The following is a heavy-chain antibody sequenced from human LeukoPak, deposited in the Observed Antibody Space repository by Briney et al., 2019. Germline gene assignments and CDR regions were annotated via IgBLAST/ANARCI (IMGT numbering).Heavy chain of an antibody. V-gene: IGHV3-53*01. J-gene: IGHJ4*02. Sequence: GGSLRLSCAASGFTFSSYSMNWVRQAPGKGLEWVSVIYSGGSTYYADSVKGRFTISRDNSKNTLYLQMNSLRAEDTAVYYCASYYGFWSGYPDHWGQGTLVTVSS. CDR3: ASYYGFWSGYPDH. CDR1: GFTFSSYS. D-gene: IGHD3-3*01. CDR2: IYSGGST.